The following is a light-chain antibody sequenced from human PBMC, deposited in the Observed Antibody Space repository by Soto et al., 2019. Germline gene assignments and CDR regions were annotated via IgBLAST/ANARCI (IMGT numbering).Light chain of an antibody. V-gene: IGKV1-39*01. CDR3: QQNYSRPPT. J-gene: IGKJ1*01. CDR1: QGIANY. Sequence: DIQVTQSPSSLSASVGDKVTITCRASQGIANYLNWYQANPGKAPKLLIYAASSLQNGVRSRFSGSGSGTDFTLTINSLQPEDFATYYCQQNYSRPPTFGPGAKVEIK. CDR2: AAS.